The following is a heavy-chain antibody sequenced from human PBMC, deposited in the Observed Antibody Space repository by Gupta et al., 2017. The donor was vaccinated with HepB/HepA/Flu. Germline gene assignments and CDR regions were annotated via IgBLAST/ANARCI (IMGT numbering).Heavy chain of an antibody. V-gene: IGHV3-66*01. CDR1: GFTVSGSY. CDR3: AREPSYYGMDV. J-gene: IGHJ6*02. Sequence: EVQLVESGGGLVQPGGSLRLSCAASGFTVSGSYMRWVRQAPGKGLEWVSVIYGSGSTYYADSVKGRFTISRDNSKNTLYLQMNSLRAEDTAVYYCAREPSYYGMDVWGQGTTVTVSS. CDR2: IYGSGST.